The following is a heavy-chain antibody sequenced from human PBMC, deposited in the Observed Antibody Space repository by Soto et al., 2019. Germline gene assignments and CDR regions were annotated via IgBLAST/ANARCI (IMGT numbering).Heavy chain of an antibody. CDR3: SRVDPGETSPFDH. V-gene: IGHV1-46*03. Sequence: ASVKVSCKASGYIFTSYYIHWVRQAPGQGLEWMGWINPFDGSRMFAQSFQGRVTMTRDMSTSTVYMEVSSLRSEDTAVYYCSRVDPGETSPFDHWGQ. J-gene: IGHJ4*01. CDR1: GYIFTSYY. D-gene: IGHD3-10*01. CDR2: INPFDGSR.